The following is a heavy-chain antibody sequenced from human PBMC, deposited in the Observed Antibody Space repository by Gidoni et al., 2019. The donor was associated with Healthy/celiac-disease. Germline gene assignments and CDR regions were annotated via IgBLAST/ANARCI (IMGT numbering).Heavy chain of an antibody. Sequence: IPIFGTANYAQKFQGRVTITADKSTSTAYMELSRLRSEDTDVYYCARDLGYGDYFFDYWGQGTLVTVSS. CDR2: IPIFGTA. D-gene: IGHD4-17*01. J-gene: IGHJ4*02. CDR3: ARDLGYGDYFFDY. V-gene: IGHV1-69*06.